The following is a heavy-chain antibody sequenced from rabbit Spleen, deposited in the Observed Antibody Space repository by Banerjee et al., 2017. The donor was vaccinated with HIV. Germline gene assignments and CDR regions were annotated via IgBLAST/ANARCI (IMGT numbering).Heavy chain of an antibody. CDR2: IYGGSSGTT. Sequence: QEQLVESGGGLVQPEGSLTLTCTASGFSFSSSYWICWVRQAPGKGLEWIACIYGGSSGTTYYASWAKGRFTCSKTSSTTVTLQMTRLTAADTATYFCARDTSSSFSSYGMDLWGQGTLVTVS. J-gene: IGHJ6*01. V-gene: IGHV1S45*01. CDR3: ARDTSSSFSSYGMDL. CDR1: GFSFSSSYW. D-gene: IGHD1-1*01.